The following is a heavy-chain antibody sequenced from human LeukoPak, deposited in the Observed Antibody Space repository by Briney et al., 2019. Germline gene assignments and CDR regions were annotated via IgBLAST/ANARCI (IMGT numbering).Heavy chain of an antibody. Sequence: SETLSLTCTVSGGSINSYYWGWVRQPAGKGLEWIGRIYPTGTTNYSPSFKSRLTMSLDTSKNQFSLKLRSVTAADTAVYYCGRQGYTASYYFVDYWGQGAVVTVSS. CDR3: GRQGYTASYYFVDY. CDR1: GGSINSYY. D-gene: IGHD3-10*01. J-gene: IGHJ4*02. CDR2: IYPTGTT. V-gene: IGHV4-4*07.